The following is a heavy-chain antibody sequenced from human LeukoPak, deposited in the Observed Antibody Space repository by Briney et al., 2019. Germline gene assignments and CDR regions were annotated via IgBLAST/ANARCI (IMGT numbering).Heavy chain of an antibody. D-gene: IGHD6-13*01. J-gene: IGHJ5*02. CDR1: GGTFSSYA. V-gene: IGHV1-69*06. CDR2: VIPIFGTA. CDR3: ACPKPLAPAGTKLDYWFAP. Sequence: SVSVSFTASGGTFSSYAISGVGQAPGQGREWMGGVIPIFGTANYTQKFQGRVTITADRSTSTAYMELSSLRSDDTAVYYCACPKPLAPAGTKLDYWFAPWGQGTLVTVSS.